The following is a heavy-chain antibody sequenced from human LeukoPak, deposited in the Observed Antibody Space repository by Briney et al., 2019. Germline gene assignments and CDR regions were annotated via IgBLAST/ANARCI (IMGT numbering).Heavy chain of an antibody. J-gene: IGHJ4*02. CDR1: GFTVSSFY. V-gene: IGHV3-48*01. CDR3: ARGTYYDYVWGSSLFDY. CDR2: ISSSSSTI. Sequence: PGGSLRLSCAASGFTVSSFYMSWVRQAPGKGLEWVSYISSSSSTIYYADSVKGRFTISRDNAKNSLYLQMNSLRAEDTAVYYCARGTYYDYVWGSSLFDYWGQGTLVTVSS. D-gene: IGHD3-16*01.